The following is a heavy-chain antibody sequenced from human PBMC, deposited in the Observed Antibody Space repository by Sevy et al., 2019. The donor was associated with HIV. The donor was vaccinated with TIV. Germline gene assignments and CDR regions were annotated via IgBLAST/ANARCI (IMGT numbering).Heavy chain of an antibody. CDR3: ARKPGGNDAFDI. CDR2: ISYDGSNK. J-gene: IGHJ3*02. V-gene: IGHV3-30-3*01. D-gene: IGHD3-16*01. Sequence: GGSLRLSCAASGFTFSSYAMHWVRQAPGKGLEWVAVISYDGSNKYYADSVKGRFTISRDNSKNTLYLQMNSLRAEDTAVYYCARKPGGNDAFDIWAKGQWSPS. CDR1: GFTFSSYA.